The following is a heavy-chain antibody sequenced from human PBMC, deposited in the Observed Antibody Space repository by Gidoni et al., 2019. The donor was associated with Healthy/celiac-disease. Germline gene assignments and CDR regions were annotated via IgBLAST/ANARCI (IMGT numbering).Heavy chain of an antibody. V-gene: IGHV4-61*02. CDR1: GGSISSGSYY. CDR3: ASGAGYYYYGMDV. J-gene: IGHJ6*02. CDR2: IYTSGST. D-gene: IGHD1-26*01. Sequence: QVQLQESGPGLVKPSQTLSLTCPVSGGSISSGSYYWSWIRQPAGKGLEWIGRIYTSGSTNYNPSLKSRVTISVDTSKNQFSLKLSSVTAADTAVYYCASGAGYYYYGMDVWGQGTTVTVSS.